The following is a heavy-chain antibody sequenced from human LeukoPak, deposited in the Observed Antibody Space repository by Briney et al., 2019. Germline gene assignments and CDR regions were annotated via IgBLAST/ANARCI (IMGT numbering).Heavy chain of an antibody. CDR3: AKAPVTTCSGAYCYPFDY. V-gene: IGHV3-23*01. Sequence: PGGSLRLSCAASGFTLSSYAMSWVRQGPGKGLEWVSAIIVSGNTYHADSVKGRFTISRDSYKNTLYLQMNSLRAEDAAVYYCAKAPVTTCSGAYCYPFDYWGQGTLVTVSS. CDR1: GFTLSSYA. CDR2: IIVSGNT. D-gene: IGHD2-15*01. J-gene: IGHJ4*02.